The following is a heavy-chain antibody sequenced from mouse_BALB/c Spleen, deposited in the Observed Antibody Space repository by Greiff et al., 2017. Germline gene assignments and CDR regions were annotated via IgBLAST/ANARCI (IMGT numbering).Heavy chain of an antibody. CDR2: INPSNGRT. CDR1: GYTFTSYW. CDR3: ARWGEGY. Sequence: QQPGAELVKPGASVKLSCKASGYTFTSYWMHWVKQRPGQGLEWIGEINPSNGRTNYNEKFKSKATLTVDKSSSTAYMQLSSLTSEDSAVYYCARWGEGYWGQGTSVTVSS. J-gene: IGHJ4*01. V-gene: IGHV1S81*02.